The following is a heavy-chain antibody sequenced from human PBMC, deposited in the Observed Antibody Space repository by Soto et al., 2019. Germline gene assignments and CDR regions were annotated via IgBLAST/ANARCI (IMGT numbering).Heavy chain of an antibody. V-gene: IGHV3-30*18. J-gene: IGHJ6*02. CDR1: GFTFSSYG. CDR2: ISYDGSNK. D-gene: IGHD3-3*01. CDR3: AKALHGGVMSRNGMDV. Sequence: PGGSLRVSCAASGFTFSSYGMHWVRQAPGKGLEWVAVISYDGSNKYYADSVKGRFTISRDNSKNTLYLQMNSLRAEDTAVYYCAKALHGGVMSRNGMDVWGQGTTVTVSS.